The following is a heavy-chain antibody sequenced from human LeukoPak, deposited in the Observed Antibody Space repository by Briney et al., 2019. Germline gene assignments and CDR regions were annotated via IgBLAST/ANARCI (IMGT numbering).Heavy chain of an antibody. CDR1: GYTFTSYG. CDR2: ISAYNGNT. Sequence: ASVKVSCKASGYTFTSYGISWVRQAPGQGLEWMGWISAYNGNTNYAQKLQGRVTMTTDTSTSTAYMELRSLRSDDTAVYYCARGEVTAYYYYYYGMDVWGQGTTVTVSS. D-gene: IGHD2-21*02. J-gene: IGHJ6*02. V-gene: IGHV1-18*01. CDR3: ARGEVTAYYYYYYGMDV.